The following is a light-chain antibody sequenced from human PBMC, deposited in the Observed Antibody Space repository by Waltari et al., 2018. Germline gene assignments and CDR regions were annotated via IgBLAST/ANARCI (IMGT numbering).Light chain of an antibody. CDR3: SSYTGSNNLV. Sequence: QSALPQPPSASGSPGQSVTISCTGTSSDVGGYNYVSWYQQHPGKAPKLMIYEVSKRPSGVPDRFSGSKSGNTASLTVSGRQAEDDADYYCSSYTGSNNLVFGGGTKLTVL. CDR2: EVS. CDR1: SSDVGGYNY. J-gene: IGLJ3*02. V-gene: IGLV2-8*01.